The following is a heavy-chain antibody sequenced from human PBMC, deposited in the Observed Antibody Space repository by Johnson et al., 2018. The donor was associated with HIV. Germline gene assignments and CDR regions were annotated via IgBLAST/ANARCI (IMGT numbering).Heavy chain of an antibody. Sequence: EVQLVESGGGLVQPGGSLRLSCAVFGFTVSRNYMSWVRQAPGKGMEWVSVIHSGGSTYYADSVKGRFTISRDNSKNTLYLQMNSLRAEDTALYYCAASPEDLRAFDIWGQGTMVTVSS. CDR3: AASPEDLRAFDI. J-gene: IGHJ3*02. D-gene: IGHD2-15*01. CDR2: IHSGGST. V-gene: IGHV3-53*04. CDR1: GFTVSRNY.